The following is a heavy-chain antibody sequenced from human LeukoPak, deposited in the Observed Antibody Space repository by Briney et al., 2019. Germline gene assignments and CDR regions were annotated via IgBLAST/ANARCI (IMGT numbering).Heavy chain of an antibody. J-gene: IGHJ3*02. Sequence: SETLSLTCTVSGGSISSGSYYWSWIRQPAGKGLEWIGRIYTSGSTNYNPSLKSRATISVDTSNNHFSLKLSSVTAADTAVYYCARYCSSTSCYSPGDAFDIWGQGTMVTVSS. CDR3: ARYCSSTSCYSPGDAFDI. V-gene: IGHV4-61*02. D-gene: IGHD2-2*01. CDR1: GGSISSGSYY. CDR2: IYTSGST.